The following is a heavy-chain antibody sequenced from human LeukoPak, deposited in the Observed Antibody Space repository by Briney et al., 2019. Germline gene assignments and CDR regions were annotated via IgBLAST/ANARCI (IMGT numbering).Heavy chain of an antibody. CDR3: AKGDNTYYYDSSGGNYYMDV. Sequence: GGSLRLSCAASGFTFSSYAMSWARQAPGKGLEWVSAISGSGGSTYYADSVKGRFTISRDNSKNTLYLQMNSLRAEDTAVYYCAKGDNTYYYDSSGGNYYMDVWGKGTTVTVSS. CDR2: ISGSGGST. CDR1: GFTFSSYA. V-gene: IGHV3-23*01. J-gene: IGHJ6*03. D-gene: IGHD3-22*01.